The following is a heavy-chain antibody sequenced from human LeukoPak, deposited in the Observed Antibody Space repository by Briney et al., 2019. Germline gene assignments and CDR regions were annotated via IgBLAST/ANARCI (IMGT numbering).Heavy chain of an antibody. CDR3: ARDRDY. CDR2: ISYDGSNK. J-gene: IGHJ4*02. V-gene: IGHV3-30-3*01. Sequence: GGSLRLSCAASGFTFSSYAMHWVRQAPGKGLEWVAVISYDGSNKYYADSVKGRFTISRDNPKNTLYLQMNSLRAEDTAVYYCARDRDYWGQGTLVTVSS. CDR1: GFTFSSYA.